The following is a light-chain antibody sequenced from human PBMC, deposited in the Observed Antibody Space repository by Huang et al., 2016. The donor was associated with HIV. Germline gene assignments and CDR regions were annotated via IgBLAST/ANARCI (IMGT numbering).Light chain of an antibody. CDR1: QSVRSN. CDR3: QQYNNWLFT. J-gene: IGKJ3*01. CDR2: GAS. V-gene: IGKV3-15*01. Sequence: EIVMTQSPATLSGSPGERATLSCRASQSVRSNLAWYQQKPGQAPRLLIYGASTRATGIPARFSGSGSGTEFTLTISSLQSEDFAVYYCQQYNNWLFTFGPGTKVDIK.